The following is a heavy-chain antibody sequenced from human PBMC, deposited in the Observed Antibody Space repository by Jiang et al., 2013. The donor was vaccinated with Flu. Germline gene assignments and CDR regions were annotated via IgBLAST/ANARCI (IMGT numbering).Heavy chain of an antibody. V-gene: IGHV3-30*18. J-gene: IGHJ6*02. CDR1: GFTFSSYG. CDR2: ISYDGSNK. CDR3: AKDRGVTGDHYYYGMDV. Sequence: RLSCAASGFTFSSYGMHWVRQAPGKGLEWVAVISYDGSNKYYADSVKGRFTISRDNSKNTLYLQMNSLRAEDTAVYYCAKDRGVTGDHYYYGMDVWGQGTTVTVSS. D-gene: IGHD2-21*02.